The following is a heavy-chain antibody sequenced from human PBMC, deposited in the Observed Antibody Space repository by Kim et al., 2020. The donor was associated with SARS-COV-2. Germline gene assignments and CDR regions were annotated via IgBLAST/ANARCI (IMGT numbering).Heavy chain of an antibody. CDR2: ISGSGGST. CDR1: GFTFWHSA. D-gene: IGHD1-20*01. CDR3: ATDESYTSTFTYWYFDL. J-gene: IGHJ2*01. V-gene: IGHV3-23*01. Sequence: GGSLRLSCAASGFTFWHSALSWVRQAPGKGLEWVSGISGSGGSTYYADSVKGRFTTSRDNSKNTLYLQMNSLRAEDTAVYYCATDESYTSTFTYWYFDL.